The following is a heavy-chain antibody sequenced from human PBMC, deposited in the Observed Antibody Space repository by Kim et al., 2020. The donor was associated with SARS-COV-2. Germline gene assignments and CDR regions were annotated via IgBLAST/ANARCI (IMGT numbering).Heavy chain of an antibody. V-gene: IGHV3-30*18. J-gene: IGHJ4*02. D-gene: IGHD1-26*01. CDR3: AKVRFGGKISVVDY. Sequence: GGSLRLSCAASGFTFSSYGMHWVRQAPGKGLEWVAVISYDGSNKYYADSVKGRVTISRDNSKNTLYLQMNSLRAEDTAVYYCAKVRFGGKISVVDYWGQGTLVTVSS. CDR1: GFTFSSYG. CDR2: ISYDGSNK.